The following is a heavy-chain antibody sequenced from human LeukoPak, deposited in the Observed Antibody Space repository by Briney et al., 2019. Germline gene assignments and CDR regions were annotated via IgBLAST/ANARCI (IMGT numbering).Heavy chain of an antibody. D-gene: IGHD3-22*01. Sequence: GGSLRLSCAASGFTFSRYAMHWVRQAPGKGLEYVSAISTNGGSTCYASSVKGRFTISRDNSKNTLYLQMVNLRPEDMAVYYCARGNDSSGYYYFFDYWAREPWSPSPQ. CDR2: ISTNGGST. J-gene: IGHJ4*02. CDR1: GFTFSRYA. V-gene: IGHV3-64*01. CDR3: ARGNDSSGYYYFFDY.